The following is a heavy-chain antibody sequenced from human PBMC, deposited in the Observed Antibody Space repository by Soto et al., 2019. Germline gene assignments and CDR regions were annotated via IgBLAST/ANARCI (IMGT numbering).Heavy chain of an antibody. CDR1: GGSISSGGYY. CDR2: IYYSGST. D-gene: IGHD2-2*01. CDR3: ARYRDIVVGGSFDY. Sequence: QVQLQESGPGLVKPSQTLSLTCTVSGGSISSGGYYWSWIRQHPGTGLEWMGYIYYSGSTYYNPSLKSRVTRSVDTSKNQFSLKLSSVTAADTAVYDCARYRDIVVGGSFDYWGQGTLVTVSS. V-gene: IGHV4-31*03. J-gene: IGHJ4*02.